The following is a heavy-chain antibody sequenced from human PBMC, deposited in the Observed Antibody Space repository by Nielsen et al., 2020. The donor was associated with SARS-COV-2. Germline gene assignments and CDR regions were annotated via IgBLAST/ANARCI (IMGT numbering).Heavy chain of an antibody. D-gene: IGHD5-18*01. J-gene: IGHJ6*03. V-gene: IGHV3-20*03. CDR3: ARDFGYKYGYYYYYYMDV. Sequence: WIRQPPGKGLEWVSGINWNGGSTGYADSVKGRFTISRDNAKSSLYLQMNSLRAEDTAVYYCARDFGYKYGYYYYYYMDVWGKGTTVTVSS. CDR2: INWNGGST.